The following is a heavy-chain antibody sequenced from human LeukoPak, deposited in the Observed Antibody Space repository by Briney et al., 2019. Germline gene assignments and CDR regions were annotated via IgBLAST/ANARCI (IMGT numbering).Heavy chain of an antibody. CDR3: ARVRWNPRYYFDY. J-gene: IGHJ4*02. CDR2: INHSGST. CDR1: GGSFSGYS. D-gene: IGHD1-1*01. V-gene: IGHV4-34*01. Sequence: PSETLSLTCAVYGGSFSGYSYNWIRQPPGKGLEWIGEINHSGSTNYNPSLKSRVTISIDTSKNQFSLKLSSVTAADTAVYYCARVRWNPRYYFDYWGQGALVTVFS.